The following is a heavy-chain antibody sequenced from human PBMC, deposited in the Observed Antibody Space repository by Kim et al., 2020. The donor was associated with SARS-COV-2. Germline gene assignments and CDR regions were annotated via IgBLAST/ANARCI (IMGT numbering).Heavy chain of an antibody. J-gene: IGHJ6*02. V-gene: IGHV1-18*01. Sequence: ASVKVSCKASGYTFTNYGITWVRQAPGQGLEWMGWISGYNGYKNYAQKFQGRVTMTTDTSTTTAYMEVRSLRSDDTAVYYCARDLRVRGHVDYYFGMDVWGQGTTVTVSS. D-gene: IGHD3-10*01. CDR1: GYTFTNYG. CDR3: ARDLRVRGHVDYYFGMDV. CDR2: ISGYNGYK.